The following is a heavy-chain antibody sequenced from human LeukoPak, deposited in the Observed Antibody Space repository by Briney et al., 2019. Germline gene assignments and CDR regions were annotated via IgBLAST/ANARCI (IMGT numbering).Heavy chain of an antibody. D-gene: IGHD4-17*01. J-gene: IGHJ4*02. V-gene: IGHV1-3*01. CDR2: INAGNGNT. Sequence: ASVKVSCKASGYTFTSYAMHWVRQAPGQRLEWMGWINAGNGNTKYSEKFQGGVTITRDTSASTAYMELSSLRSEDAAVYYCATDGLRGDHPQYYFDYWGQGTLVTVSS. CDR3: ATDGLRGDHPQYYFDY. CDR1: GYTFTSYA.